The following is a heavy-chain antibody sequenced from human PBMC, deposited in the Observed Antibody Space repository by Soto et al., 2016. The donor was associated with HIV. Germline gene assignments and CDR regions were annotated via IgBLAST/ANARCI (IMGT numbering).Heavy chain of an antibody. J-gene: IGHJ5*02. CDR2: IYHSGST. CDR1: GYSISSGYY. Sequence: QVQLQESGPGLVKPSETLSLTCAVSGYSISSGYYWGWIRQPPGKGLEWIGSIYHSGSTYYNPSLKSRVTISVDTSKNQFSLKLSSVTAADTAVYYCARVAARHETSNWFRPLGPREPWSTVSS. CDR3: ARVAARHETSNWFRP. D-gene: IGHD6-6*01. V-gene: IGHV4-38-2*01.